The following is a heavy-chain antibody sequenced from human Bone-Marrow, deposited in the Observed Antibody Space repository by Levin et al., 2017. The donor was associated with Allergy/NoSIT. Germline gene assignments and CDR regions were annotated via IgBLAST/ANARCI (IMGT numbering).Heavy chain of an antibody. Sequence: GGSLRLSCEVSGFTFSDAYMNWIRQSPGKGLEWVSFISSSSSYIYYADSVKGRFTISRDNAKNSLYLQMNSLRAEDTAVYYCALGERTSPIDYWGQGTLVTVSS. J-gene: IGHJ4*02. CDR3: ALGERTSPIDY. CDR1: GFTFSDAY. CDR2: ISSSSSYI. V-gene: IGHV3-11*06. D-gene: IGHD3-10*01.